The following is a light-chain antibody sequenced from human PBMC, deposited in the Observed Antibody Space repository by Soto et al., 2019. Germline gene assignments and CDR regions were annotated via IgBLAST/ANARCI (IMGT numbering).Light chain of an antibody. CDR3: QYYGSSPRT. J-gene: IGKJ1*01. V-gene: IGKV3-20*01. CDR2: GAS. CDR1: QSVSSTY. Sequence: EIVLTQSPGTLSLSPGERATLSCRASQSVSSTYLAWYQQKPGQAPRLLIYGASSRATGIPDRFSGSGSGTDFTLTISGLEPEDFAVYYCQYYGSSPRTFGQGTKVDIK.